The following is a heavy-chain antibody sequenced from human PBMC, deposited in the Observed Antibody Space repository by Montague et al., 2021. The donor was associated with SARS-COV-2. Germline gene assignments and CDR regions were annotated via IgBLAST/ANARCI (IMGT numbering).Heavy chain of an antibody. V-gene: IGHV4-39*07. CDR3: ARDTRINMFVVVTRGGIDV. Sequence: SETLSLTCTVSGGAISSSSYYWVWIRQPPGKGLEWFVSIYYSGSTYYYPSLKSRVTISVDTSKNQFSLKLSSVTAAATAVYYCARDTRINMFVVVTRGGIDVWGQGTTVTVSS. CDR1: GGAISSSSYY. D-gene: IGHD3-22*01. CDR2: IYYSGST. J-gene: IGHJ6*02.